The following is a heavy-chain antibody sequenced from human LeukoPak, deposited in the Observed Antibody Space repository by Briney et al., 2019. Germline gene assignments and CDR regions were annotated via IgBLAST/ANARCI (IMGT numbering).Heavy chain of an antibody. V-gene: IGHV1-18*01. Sequence: ASVKVSCKASGYTFTSYGISWVRQAPGQGLEWMGWISAYNGNTNYAQKLQGRVTMTTDTSTSTAYMELRSLRSDDTALYYCARDEPYYYDSSGYCYFDYWGQGTLVTVSS. CDR1: GYTFTSYG. D-gene: IGHD3-22*01. J-gene: IGHJ4*02. CDR3: ARDEPYYYDSSGYCYFDY. CDR2: ISAYNGNT.